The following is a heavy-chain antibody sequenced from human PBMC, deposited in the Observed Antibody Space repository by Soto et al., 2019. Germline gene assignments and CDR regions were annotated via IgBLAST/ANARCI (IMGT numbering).Heavy chain of an antibody. D-gene: IGHD3-22*01. Sequence: QVQLVQXGAEVKKPGXSVKVSCKASGYTFTSYGISWVRQAPGQGLEWMGWISAYNGNTNYAQKIQGRVTMTTDTSTSTAYMELRSLRSDDTAVYYCARAVDYYDSSGYYTHEYFQHWGQGTLVTVSS. J-gene: IGHJ1*01. CDR1: GYTFTSYG. V-gene: IGHV1-18*01. CDR3: ARAVDYYDSSGYYTHEYFQH. CDR2: ISAYNGNT.